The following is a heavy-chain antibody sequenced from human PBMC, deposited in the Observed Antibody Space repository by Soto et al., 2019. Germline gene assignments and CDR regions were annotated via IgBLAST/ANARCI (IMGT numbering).Heavy chain of an antibody. CDR3: AKGEGMSYYYGMDV. CDR2: IYYSGST. Sequence: QVQLQESGPGLVKPSQTLSLTCTVSGGSISSGGYYWSWIRQHPGKGLEWIGYIYYSGSTYYNPSLKSRVTISVGQVKSQFSLKLSSVTAADTAVYYCAKGEGMSYYYGMDVWGQGTTVTVSS. D-gene: IGHD1-26*01. V-gene: IGHV4-31*03. CDR1: GGSISSGGYY. J-gene: IGHJ6*02.